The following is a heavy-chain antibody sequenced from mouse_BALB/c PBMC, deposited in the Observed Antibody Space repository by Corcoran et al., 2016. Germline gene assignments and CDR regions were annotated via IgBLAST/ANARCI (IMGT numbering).Heavy chain of an antibody. J-gene: IGHJ4*01. CDR1: GYTFTSYV. Sequence: EVQLQQSGPELVKPGASVKMSCKASGYTFTSYVMHWVKQKPGLGRKWIGYINPYNDGTKYNDKFKGKATLTTDKSSSTTYMELSSLTSEDSAVYYCAREVLEEDYWGQGTSVTVSS. CDR3: AREVLEEDY. CDR2: INPYNDGT. V-gene: IGHV1S136*01.